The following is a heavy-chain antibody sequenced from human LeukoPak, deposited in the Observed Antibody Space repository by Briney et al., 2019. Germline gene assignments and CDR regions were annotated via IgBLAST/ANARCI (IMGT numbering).Heavy chain of an antibody. CDR2: KYYSGGT. J-gene: IGHJ6*02. V-gene: IGHV4-59*01. Sequence: SETLSLTCSVSGGSISGSSWNWIRQPPGKGLEWIGYKYYSGGTSYNPSLKSRVTISVDTSKSQFSLKLNSVTAADTAVYYCARELGLTGMDVWGQGTTVTVSS. CDR3: ARELGLTGMDV. CDR1: GGSISGSS. D-gene: IGHD3-16*01.